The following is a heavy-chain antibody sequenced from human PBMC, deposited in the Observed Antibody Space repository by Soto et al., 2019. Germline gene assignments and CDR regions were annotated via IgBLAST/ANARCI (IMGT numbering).Heavy chain of an antibody. CDR3: ARDSEGIVVVPAEGGRGAFDI. D-gene: IGHD2-2*01. CDR2: INPNSGGT. J-gene: IGHJ3*02. Sequence: ASVKVSCKASGYTFTGYYMHWVRQAPGQGLEWMGWINPNSGGTNYAQKFQGWVNMTRDTSISTAYMELSRLRSDDTAVYYCARDSEGIVVVPAEGGRGAFDIWGQGTMVTVSS. V-gene: IGHV1-2*04. CDR1: GYTFTGYY.